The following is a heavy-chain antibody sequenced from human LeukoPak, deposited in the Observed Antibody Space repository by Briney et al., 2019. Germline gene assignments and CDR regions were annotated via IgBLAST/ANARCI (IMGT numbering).Heavy chain of an antibody. CDR1: GGSISSYY. Sequence: SETLSLTCTVSGGSISSYYWSWIRQPAGKGLEWIGRIYTSGSTNYNPSLKSRVTMSVDTSKNQFSLKLSSVTAADTAVYYCARENAGYCSSTSCYGWFDPWGQGTLVTVSS. J-gene: IGHJ5*02. D-gene: IGHD2-2*01. CDR2: IYTSGST. CDR3: ARENAGYCSSTSCYGWFDP. V-gene: IGHV4-4*07.